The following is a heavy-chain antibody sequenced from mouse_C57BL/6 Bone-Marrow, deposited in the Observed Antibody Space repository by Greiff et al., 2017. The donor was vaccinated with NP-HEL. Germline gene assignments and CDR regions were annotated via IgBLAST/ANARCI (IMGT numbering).Heavy chain of an antibody. Sequence: QVQLQQSGAELARPGASVKLSCKASGYTFTSYGISWVKQRTGQGLEWIGEIYPRSGNTDYNEKFKGKSTLTADKSSSPAYMELRSLTSEDSAVYFWARSGLWYQAWFAYWGQGTLVTVSA. J-gene: IGHJ3*01. CDR2: IYPRSGNT. V-gene: IGHV1-81*01. CDR3: ARSGLWYQAWFAY. D-gene: IGHD2-1*01. CDR1: GYTFTSYG.